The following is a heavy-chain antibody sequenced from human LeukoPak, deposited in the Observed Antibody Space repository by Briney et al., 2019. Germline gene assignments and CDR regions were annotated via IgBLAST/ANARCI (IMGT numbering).Heavy chain of an antibody. CDR2: INGGGSNT. D-gene: IGHD3-22*01. Sequence: QPGGSLRLSCAASGFTFNSYVMSWVRQAPGKGLEWVSAINGGGSNTYYADSVKGRFTISRDNSKNMLYLQMNSLRADGTAIYYCAKDSLSYYDSSGYRTYNWFDPWGQGTLVTVSS. J-gene: IGHJ5*02. CDR1: GFTFNSYV. V-gene: IGHV3-23*01. CDR3: AKDSLSYYDSSGYRTYNWFDP.